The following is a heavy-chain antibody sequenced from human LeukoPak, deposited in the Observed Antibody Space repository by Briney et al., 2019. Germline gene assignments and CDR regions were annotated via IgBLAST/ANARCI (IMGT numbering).Heavy chain of an antibody. CDR1: GFTFRNYW. CDR2: IKSDGSSA. J-gene: IGHJ3*02. V-gene: IGHV3-74*01. Sequence: GGSLRLSCAASGFTFRNYWMHWVRQAPGEGLVWVSRIKSDGSSATYADSVKGRFTISRDNAKNTVYLQMTSLRADDTAAYYCARGGRDGYPADAFDIWGQGTMVTVSS. CDR3: ARGGRDGYPADAFDI. D-gene: IGHD5-24*01.